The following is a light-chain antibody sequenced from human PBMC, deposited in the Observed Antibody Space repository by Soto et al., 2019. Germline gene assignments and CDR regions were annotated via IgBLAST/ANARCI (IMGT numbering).Light chain of an antibody. Sequence: DIVMTQSPDSLAVSLGERATINCKSSQSVLYSSNNKNYLAWYQQKPGQPPKLLIYWASTRESGVPDRFSGSGSGTDFPLTISSLQAEDVAVYYCQQYYSTPRTLGQGTKVEIK. CDR2: WAS. J-gene: IGKJ1*01. CDR3: QQYYSTPRT. V-gene: IGKV4-1*01. CDR1: QSVLYSSNNKNY.